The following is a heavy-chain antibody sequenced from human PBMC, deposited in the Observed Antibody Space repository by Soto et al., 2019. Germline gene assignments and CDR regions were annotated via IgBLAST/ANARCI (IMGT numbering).Heavy chain of an antibody. CDR2: SRNRANSYST. J-gene: IGHJ4*02. D-gene: IGHD1-26*01. CDR1: GFTFSDHY. Sequence: EVQLVESGGGLVQPGGSLRLSCAASGFTFSDHYMDWVRQAPGKGLEWVGRSRNRANSYSTEYAASVKGRFTISGDDSKNLLYLKMNSLITDDTAVYYFASSGSDHPVDYWGLGTLVTVSS. CDR3: ASSGSDHPVDY. V-gene: IGHV3-72*01.